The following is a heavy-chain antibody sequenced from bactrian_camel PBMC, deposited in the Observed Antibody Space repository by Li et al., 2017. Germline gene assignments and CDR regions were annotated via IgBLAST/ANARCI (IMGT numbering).Heavy chain of an antibody. CDR2: LYLNGGT. CDR3: AAGWSDSVCQSLRTSQEAGL. V-gene: IGHV3S9*01. Sequence: HVQLVESGGGSVQAGGSLRLSCAASGYTAKTCSWNWYRQVQGKGRELVSSLYLNGGTYYHDSVKGRFTFAQDNAKNTVYLQMNTMKPEDTAVYYCAAGWSDSVCQSLRTSQEAGLWGQGTQVTVS. D-gene: IGHD6*01. CDR1: GYTAKTCS. J-gene: IGHJ4*01.